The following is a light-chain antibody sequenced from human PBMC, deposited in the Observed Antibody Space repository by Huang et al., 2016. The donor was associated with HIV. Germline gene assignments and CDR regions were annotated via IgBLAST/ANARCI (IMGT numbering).Light chain of an antibody. V-gene: IGKV1-NL1*01. CDR3: QQYYSTPT. Sequence: DIQMTQSPSSLSPSVGERVTITCRASQGISNSLAWYQQKPGKAPKLLLHATSRLESGVPSRFSGSGSGTDYTLTISSLQPEDFATYYCQQYYSTPTFGQGTKVESK. J-gene: IGKJ1*01. CDR1: QGISNS. CDR2: ATS.